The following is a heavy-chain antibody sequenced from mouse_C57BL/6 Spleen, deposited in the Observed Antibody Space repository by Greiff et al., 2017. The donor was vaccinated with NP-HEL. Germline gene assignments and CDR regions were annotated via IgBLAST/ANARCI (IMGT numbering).Heavy chain of an antibody. CDR3: ARDYGNFQRTDWFAY. CDR2: INPNNGGT. J-gene: IGHJ3*01. Sequence: EVQLQQSGPELVKPGASVKISCKASGYTFTDYYMNWVKQSHGKSLEWIGDINPNNGGTSYNQKFKGKATLTVDKSSSTAYMELRSLTSEDSAVYYCARDYGNFQRTDWFAYWGQGTLVTVSA. V-gene: IGHV1-26*01. D-gene: IGHD2-1*01. CDR1: GYTFTDYY.